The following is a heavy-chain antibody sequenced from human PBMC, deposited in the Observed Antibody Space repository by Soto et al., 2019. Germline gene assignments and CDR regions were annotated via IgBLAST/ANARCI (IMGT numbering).Heavy chain of an antibody. Sequence: PSQTLSLTCAISGDSVSSNSAAWNWIRQSPSRGLEWLGRTYYRSTRWYNDYAVSVKSRITVNPDTSKNQLSLHLNSVTPEDTAVYYCARGRRYYYGLNWFDPWGQGTMVTVSS. J-gene: IGHJ5*02. CDR1: GDSVSSNSAA. V-gene: IGHV6-1*01. CDR3: ARGRRYYYGLNWFDP. D-gene: IGHD3-10*01. CDR2: TYYRSTRWYN.